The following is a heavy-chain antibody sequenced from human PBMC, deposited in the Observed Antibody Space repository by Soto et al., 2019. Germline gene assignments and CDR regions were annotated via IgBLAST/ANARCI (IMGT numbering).Heavy chain of an antibody. V-gene: IGHV5-51*01. CDR3: ARQAPAANYYYYGMDV. CDR2: IYPGDSDT. D-gene: IGHD2-2*01. CDR1: GYSFTSYW. Sequence: GESLKISCKGSGYSFTSYWIGWVRQMPGKGLEWMGIIYPGDSDTRYSPSFQGQVTISADKSISTAYLQWSSLKASDTAMYYCARQAPAANYYYYGMDVWGQGTTVTVSS. J-gene: IGHJ6*02.